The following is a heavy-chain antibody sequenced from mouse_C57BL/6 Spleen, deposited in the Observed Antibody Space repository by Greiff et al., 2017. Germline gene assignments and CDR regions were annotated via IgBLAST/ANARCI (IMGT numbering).Heavy chain of an antibody. V-gene: IGHV5-17*01. CDR2: ISSGSSTI. CDR1: GFTFSDYG. CDR3: GRTEQDLYYFDY. Sequence: EVKLVESGGGLVKPGGSLKLSCAASGFTFSDYGMHWVRQAPEKGLEWVAYISSGSSTIYYEDTVKGRYTISRDNAKNTLFMQMTSLRSEDTAMYYCGRTEQDLYYFDYWGQGTTLTVSS. J-gene: IGHJ2*01.